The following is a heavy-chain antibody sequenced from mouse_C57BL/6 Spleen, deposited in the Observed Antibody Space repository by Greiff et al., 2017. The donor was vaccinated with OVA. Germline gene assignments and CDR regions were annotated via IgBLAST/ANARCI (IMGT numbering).Heavy chain of an antibody. D-gene: IGHD1-1*01. CDR2: IYPGRGNT. CDR3: ARGDYYGSSFWYFDV. J-gene: IGHJ1*03. Sequence: VQLQQSGAELVRPGASVKLSCKASGYTFTDYYINWVKQRPGQGLEWIARIYPGRGNTYYNEKFKGKATLNAEKSSSTAYMQLSSLTSEDSAVYFCARGDYYGSSFWYFDVWGTGTTVTVSS. V-gene: IGHV1-76*01. CDR1: GYTFTDYY.